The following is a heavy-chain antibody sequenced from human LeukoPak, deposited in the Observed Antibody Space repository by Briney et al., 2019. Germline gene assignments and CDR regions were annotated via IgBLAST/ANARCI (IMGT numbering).Heavy chain of an antibody. J-gene: IGHJ5*02. Sequence: SETLSLTCTVSGGSISSSSYYWGWIRQPPGKGLEWIGYIYYSGSTNYNPSLKSRVTISVDTSKNQFSLKLSSVTAADTAVYYCARDRGQCSGGSCYPFDPWGQGTLVTVSS. CDR1: GGSISSSSYY. D-gene: IGHD2-15*01. V-gene: IGHV4-61*01. CDR2: IYYSGST. CDR3: ARDRGQCSGGSCYPFDP.